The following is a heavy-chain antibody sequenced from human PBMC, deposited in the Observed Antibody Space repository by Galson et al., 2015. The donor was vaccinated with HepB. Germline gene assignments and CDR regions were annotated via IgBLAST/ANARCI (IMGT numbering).Heavy chain of an antibody. V-gene: IGHV3-30-3*01. CDR1: GFTFSSYA. CDR2: ISYDGSNK. Sequence: SLRLSCAASGFTFSSYAMHWVRQAPGKGLEWVAVISYDGSNKYYADSVKGRFTISRDNSKNTLYLQMNSLRAEDTAVYYCARDHLYSGSYPGEKDYWGQGTLVTVSS. CDR3: ARDHLYSGSYPGEKDY. J-gene: IGHJ4*02. D-gene: IGHD1-26*01.